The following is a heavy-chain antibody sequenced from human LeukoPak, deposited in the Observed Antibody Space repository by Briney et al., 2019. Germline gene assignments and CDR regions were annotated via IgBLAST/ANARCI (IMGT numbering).Heavy chain of an antibody. V-gene: IGHV3-23*01. Sequence: GGSLRLSCAASGFTFSSYAMSWVRQAPGKGLEWVSAISGSGGGTYYADSVKGRFTISRDNSKNTLYLQMNSLRAEDTAVYYCTKDARYSTSWYYFDSWGQGTLVTVSS. CDR1: GFTFSSYA. CDR3: TKDARYSTSWYYFDS. J-gene: IGHJ4*02. D-gene: IGHD6-13*01. CDR2: ISGSGGGT.